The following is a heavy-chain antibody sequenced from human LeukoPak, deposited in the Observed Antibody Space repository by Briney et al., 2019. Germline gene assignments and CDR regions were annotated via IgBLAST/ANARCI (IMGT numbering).Heavy chain of an antibody. CDR3: ARHGGRKQLWLPAAFDI. CDR1: GDSISGYY. Sequence: SETLSLTCTVSGDSISGYYWSWIRQPPGKGLEWIGYIYYTGTINDNPSLTSRVTISVDTSKNQFSLNLTSVTAADTAVYYCARHGGRKQLWLPAAFDIWGQGTMVTVSS. V-gene: IGHV4-59*08. D-gene: IGHD5-18*01. CDR2: IYYTGTI. J-gene: IGHJ3*02.